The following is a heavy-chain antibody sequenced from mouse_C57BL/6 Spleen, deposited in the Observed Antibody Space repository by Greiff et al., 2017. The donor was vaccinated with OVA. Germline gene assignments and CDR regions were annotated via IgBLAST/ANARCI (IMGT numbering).Heavy chain of an antibody. CDR3: TLTETWAY. J-gene: IGHJ3*01. CDR1: GFNIKDDY. V-gene: IGHV14-4*01. CDR2: IDPENGDT. D-gene: IGHD4-1*01. Sequence: VQLQQSGAELVRPGASVKLSCTASGFNIKDDYMHWVKQRPEQGLEWIGWIDPENGDTEYASKFQGKATITADTSSNTAYLQLSSLTSEDTAVYYCTLTETWAYWGQGTLVTVSA.